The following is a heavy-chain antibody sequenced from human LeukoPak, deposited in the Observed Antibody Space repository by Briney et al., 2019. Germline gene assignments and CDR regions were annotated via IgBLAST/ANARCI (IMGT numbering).Heavy chain of an antibody. V-gene: IGHV3-21*01. J-gene: IGHJ4*02. CDR1: GFTFSSYS. D-gene: IGHD3-10*01. Sequence: GGSLRLSCAASGFTFSSYSMNWVRQAPGKGLEWVSSISSSSSYIYYADSVKGRFTISRDNAKNSLYLQMNSLRAEDTAVYYCASGGARGYGSGSYSDWGQGTLVTVSS. CDR3: ASGGARGYGSGSYSD. CDR2: ISSSSSYI.